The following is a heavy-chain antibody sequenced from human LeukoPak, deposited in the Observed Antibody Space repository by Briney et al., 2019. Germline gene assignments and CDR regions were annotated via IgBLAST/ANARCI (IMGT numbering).Heavy chain of an antibody. CDR1: GFTFSSYG. CDR3: ARDTGRATTSSSDY. V-gene: IGHV4-39*07. J-gene: IGHJ4*02. Sequence: GSLRLSCAASGFTFSSYGMSWVRQPPGKGLEWIGTIFSSGTTYYNPSLKSRVTISIDTSKNQFSLKLTSVTAADTAVYYCARDTGRATTSSSDYWGQGTLVTVSS. D-gene: IGHD6-6*01. CDR2: IFSSGTT.